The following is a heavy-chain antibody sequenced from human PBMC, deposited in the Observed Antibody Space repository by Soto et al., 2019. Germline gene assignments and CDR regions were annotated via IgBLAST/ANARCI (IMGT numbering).Heavy chain of an antibody. J-gene: IGHJ4*02. V-gene: IGHV3-66*01. D-gene: IGHD2-15*01. CDR2: IYSGGST. CDR1: GFNVSSNY. Sequence: GGSKRLSCAASGFNVSSNYMSWVRQAPGKGLEWVSVIYSGGSTYYADSVKGRFTISRDDSKNTLFLQMNSLRAEDTAVYYCATAKLLLPWLFDYWGQGTLVTVSS. CDR3: ATAKLLLPWLFDY.